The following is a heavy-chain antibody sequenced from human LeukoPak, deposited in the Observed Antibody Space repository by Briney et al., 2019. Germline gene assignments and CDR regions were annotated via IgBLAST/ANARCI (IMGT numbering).Heavy chain of an antibody. CDR2: IKQDGSEK. V-gene: IGHV3-7*01. CDR3: ARGDYYGSQNYTYDI. Sequence: GGSLRLSCAASGLTFSTYWMTWVRQAPGKGLEWVANIKQDGSEKNYVDSVKGRFTIPRDNAKNSLYLQMNSLRVEDTALYYCARGDYYGSQNYTYDIWGQGTMVTVSS. D-gene: IGHD3-10*01. CDR1: GLTFSTYW. J-gene: IGHJ3*02.